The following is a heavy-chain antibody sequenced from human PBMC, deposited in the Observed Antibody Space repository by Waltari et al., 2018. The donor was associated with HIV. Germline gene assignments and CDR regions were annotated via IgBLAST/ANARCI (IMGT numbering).Heavy chain of an antibody. D-gene: IGHD1-26*01. V-gene: IGHV1-3*01. Sequence: QVQLVQSGAEVKKPGASVKVSCKASGYTFTSYAMHWVRQAPGQRLEWMGWINAGNGNTKYSQKFQGRVTITRDTSASTAYMELSSLRSEDTAVYYCAREYSGSNYYYYGMDVWGQGTTVTVSS. CDR2: INAGNGNT. CDR1: GYTFTSYA. J-gene: IGHJ6*02. CDR3: AREYSGSNYYYYGMDV.